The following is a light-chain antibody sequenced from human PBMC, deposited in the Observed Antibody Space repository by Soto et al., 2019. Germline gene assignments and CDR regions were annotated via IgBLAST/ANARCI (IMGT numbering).Light chain of an antibody. CDR3: QQYGTSLST. CDR2: GAS. J-gene: IGKJ2*01. Sequence: EMVLAQSPGTLSFSPGERATLSCSASQRVSSSYLAWYQQKPGQAPRLLIYGASSRATGIPDRFSGSGSGTDFTLTIRRLEPADFALYYCQQYGTSLSTFGQGTKLEIK. CDR1: QRVSSSY. V-gene: IGKV3-20*01.